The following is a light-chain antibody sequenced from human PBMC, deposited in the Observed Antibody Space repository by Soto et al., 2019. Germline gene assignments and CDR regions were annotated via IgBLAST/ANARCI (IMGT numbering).Light chain of an antibody. J-gene: IGLJ1*01. CDR3: SSYTGSSTLEV. V-gene: IGLV2-14*01. Sequence: QSALTQPASVSGSPGQSITISCTGTSRDFSDHNHVPWYQHHPGKAPKLIIYEVSNRPSGVSNRFSGSKSGNTASLTISGLQAEDEADYYCSSYTGSSTLEVFGSGTKLTVL. CDR1: SRDFSDHNH. CDR2: EVS.